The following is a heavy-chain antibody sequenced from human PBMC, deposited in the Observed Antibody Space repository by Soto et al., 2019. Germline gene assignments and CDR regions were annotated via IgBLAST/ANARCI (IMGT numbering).Heavy chain of an antibody. J-gene: IGHJ4*02. V-gene: IGHV3-30*18. CDR2: ISYDGSKK. CDR3: VKEYSKMSFFDY. D-gene: IGHD1-26*01. CDR1: GFSFSSYG. Sequence: QVQLVESGGGVVQPGRSLRLSCAASGFSFSSYGMQWVRQAPGKGLEWVAVISYDGSKKYYGDSVKGRFTISRDNSKNTVYVQMNSPRAEDTAVYYCVKEYSKMSFFDYWGQGILVTVSS.